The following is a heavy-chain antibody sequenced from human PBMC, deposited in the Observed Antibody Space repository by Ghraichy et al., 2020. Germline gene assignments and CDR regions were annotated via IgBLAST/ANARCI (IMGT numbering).Heavy chain of an antibody. D-gene: IGHD6-13*01. J-gene: IGHJ4*02. CDR3: ANSVRLDIGDNSSWIDY. CDR2: TSDSGGAS. CDR1: GFSFGTYA. V-gene: IGHV3-23*01. Sequence: GGSLRLSCAASGFSFGTYAMRWVRQAPGKGLECVSGTSDSGGASYYADSVKDRFTISRDNSKNTLSLQMNSLRAEDTATYYCANSVRLDIGDNSSWIDYWSQGTLVTFSS.